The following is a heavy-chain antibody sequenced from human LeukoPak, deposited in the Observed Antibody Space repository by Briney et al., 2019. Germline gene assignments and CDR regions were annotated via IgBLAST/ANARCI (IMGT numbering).Heavy chain of an antibody. CDR3: ARDHAFAFDI. V-gene: IGHV3-11*05. CDR1: GFTFSDYY. Sequence: PGGSLRLSCAASGFTFSDYYMSWIRQAPGKGLEWVSYISSRSSHTNYADSVKGRFTISRDNAKNSLYLQMNSLRAEDTAVYYCARDHAFAFDIWGQGTMVTVSS. CDR2: ISSRSSHT. J-gene: IGHJ3*02.